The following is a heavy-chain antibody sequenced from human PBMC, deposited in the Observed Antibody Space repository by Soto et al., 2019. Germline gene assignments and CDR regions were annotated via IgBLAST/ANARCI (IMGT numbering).Heavy chain of an antibody. CDR3: ARLRPPFDPPTGDDAFDN. Sequence: ASVKVSCKASGYTFTSYDINWVRQATGQGLEWMGWMNPNSGNTGYAQKFQGRVTMTRNTSISTAYMELSRLRSEDTAVYYCARLRPPFDPPTGDDAFDNWGQGTMVTVS. J-gene: IGHJ3*02. V-gene: IGHV1-8*01. CDR1: GYTFTSYD. CDR2: MNPNSGNT. D-gene: IGHD7-27*01.